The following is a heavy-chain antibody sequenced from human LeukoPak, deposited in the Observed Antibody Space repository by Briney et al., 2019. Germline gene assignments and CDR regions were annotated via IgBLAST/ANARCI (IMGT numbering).Heavy chain of an antibody. CDR1: GGSISSYY. CDR3: ARGEVASSSV. Sequence: SETLSLTCTVSGGSISSYYWSWIRQPPGKGLEWIGYIYYSGNTNYNPSLKSRVTISLDTSKNQFSLKLNSVTAADTAVYYCARGEVASSSVWGQGTLVTVSS. D-gene: IGHD2-15*01. V-gene: IGHV4-59*01. CDR2: IYYSGNT. J-gene: IGHJ4*02.